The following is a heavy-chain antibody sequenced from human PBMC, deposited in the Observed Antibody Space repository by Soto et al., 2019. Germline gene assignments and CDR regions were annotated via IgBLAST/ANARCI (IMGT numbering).Heavy chain of an antibody. CDR1: GFTVSSNY. CDR3: ARHSSSWYGGGFDI. J-gene: IGHJ3*02. V-gene: IGHV3-53*01. D-gene: IGHD6-13*01. CDR2: IYSGGST. Sequence: EVQLVESGGGLIQPGGSLRLSCAASGFTVSSNYMSWVRQAPGKGLEWVSVIYSGGSTYYADSVKGRFTISRDNSKTTMYLQRNSLRAEDTAVYYCARHSSSWYGGGFDIWGQGTMVTVSS.